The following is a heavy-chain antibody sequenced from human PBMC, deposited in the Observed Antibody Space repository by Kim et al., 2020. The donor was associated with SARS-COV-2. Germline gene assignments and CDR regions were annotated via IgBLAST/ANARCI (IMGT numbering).Heavy chain of an antibody. Sequence: YYANSVKGRFILSRDNSKTSLYLQMGSLRAEDMAVYYCAREGGSGSYYKYWGQGTLVTVSS. J-gene: IGHJ4*02. CDR3: AREGGSGSYYKY. V-gene: IGHV3-64*01. D-gene: IGHD3-10*01.